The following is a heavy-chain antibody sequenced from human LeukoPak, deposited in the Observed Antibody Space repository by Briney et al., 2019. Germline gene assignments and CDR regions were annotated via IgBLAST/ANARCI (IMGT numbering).Heavy chain of an antibody. D-gene: IGHD3-3*01. CDR2: IGNKVSNYAT. V-gene: IGHV3-73*01. Sequence: GGSLRLSCAASGFTFSGSAMHWVRQASAKGLEWVGHIGNKVSNYATEYAASLRGRFTISRDDSKDTAYLQVNSLKTEDTAVYYCAGNYDSWTGLNYWGQGTLVTVSS. J-gene: IGHJ4*02. CDR3: AGNYDSWTGLNY. CDR1: GFTFSGSA.